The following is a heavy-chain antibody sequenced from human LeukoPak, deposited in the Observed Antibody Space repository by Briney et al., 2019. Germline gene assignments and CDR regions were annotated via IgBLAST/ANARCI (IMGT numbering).Heavy chain of an antibody. CDR3: VKSPGSGWPV. V-gene: IGHV3-64D*06. D-gene: IGHD6-19*01. J-gene: IGHJ4*02. Sequence: GGSLRLSCAASGFTFSSFAMHWVRQAPGKGLEYLSAIYSDGSRTYYADSVKGRYTISRDNSKNTLYFEMSSLRVEDTAVYYCVKSPGSGWPVWGQGTLLTVSS. CDR1: GFTFSSFA. CDR2: IYSDGSRT.